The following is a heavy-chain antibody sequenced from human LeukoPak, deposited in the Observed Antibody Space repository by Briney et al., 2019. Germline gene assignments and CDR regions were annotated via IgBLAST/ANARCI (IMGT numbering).Heavy chain of an antibody. CDR1: GGSISNYN. CDR3: ARLYCSTTSCFDY. J-gene: IGHJ4*02. CDR2: IYTSGST. D-gene: IGHD2-2*01. V-gene: IGHV4-59*01. Sequence: SETLSLTCTVSGGSISNYNWSWIRKPPGKGLDWIGFIYTSGSTNYNPSLKSRVTMSVDTSKNQFSLNLNSVTAADTAVYYCARLYCSTTSCFDYWGQGTLVTVSS.